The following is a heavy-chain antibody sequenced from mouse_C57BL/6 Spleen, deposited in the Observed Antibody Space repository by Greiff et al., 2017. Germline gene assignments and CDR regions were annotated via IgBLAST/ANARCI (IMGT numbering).Heavy chain of an antibody. J-gene: IGHJ1*03. Sequence: EVQVVESGGDLVKPGGSLKLSCAASGFTFSSYGMSWVRQTPDKRLEWVATISSGGSYTYYPDSVKGRFTISRDNAKNTLYLQMSSLKSEDTAMYYCARLTYYGSSHWYFDVWGTGTTVTVSS. CDR3: ARLTYYGSSHWYFDV. CDR2: ISSGGSYT. D-gene: IGHD1-1*01. CDR1: GFTFSSYG. V-gene: IGHV5-6*01.